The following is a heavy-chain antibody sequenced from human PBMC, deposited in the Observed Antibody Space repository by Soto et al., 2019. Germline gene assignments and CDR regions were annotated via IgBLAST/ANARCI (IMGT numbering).Heavy chain of an antibody. D-gene: IGHD3-10*01. J-gene: IGHJ5*02. CDR2: IYYSGST. Sequence: PSDTLSLTCTVSGGSVSSGSYYWSWVRQPPGKGLEWIGYIYYSGSTNYNPSLKSRVTISVDTSKNQFSLKLSSVTAADTAVYYRAREWFGNTNWFDPWGQGTLVTVSS. CDR3: AREWFGNTNWFDP. V-gene: IGHV4-61*01. CDR1: GGSVSSGSYY.